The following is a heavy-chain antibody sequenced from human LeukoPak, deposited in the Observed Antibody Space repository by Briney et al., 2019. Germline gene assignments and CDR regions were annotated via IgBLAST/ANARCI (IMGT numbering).Heavy chain of an antibody. CDR2: INAGKGNT. CDR1: GYTFTSYA. Sequence: GASVKVSCKASGYTFTSYAMHWVRQAPGQRLEWMGWINAGKGNTKYSQKFQGRVTITRDTSASTAYMELSSLRSEDTAVYYCARKAVAYYYYGMDVWGQGTTVTVSS. J-gene: IGHJ6*02. CDR3: ARKAVAYYYYGMDV. V-gene: IGHV1-3*01. D-gene: IGHD6-19*01.